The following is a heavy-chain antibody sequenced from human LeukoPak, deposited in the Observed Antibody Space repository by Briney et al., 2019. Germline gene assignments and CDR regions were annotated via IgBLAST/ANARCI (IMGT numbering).Heavy chain of an antibody. V-gene: IGHV4-34*01. CDR3: ARGWEYQLLGSGWFDP. J-gene: IGHJ5*02. Sequence: PSETLSLTCAVYGGSFSGYYWGWIRQPPGKGLEWIGEINHSGSTNYNPSLKSRVTISVDTSKNQFSLKLSSVTAADTAVYYCARGWEYQLLGSGWFDPWGQGTLVTVSS. CDR2: INHSGST. CDR1: GGSFSGYY. D-gene: IGHD2-2*01.